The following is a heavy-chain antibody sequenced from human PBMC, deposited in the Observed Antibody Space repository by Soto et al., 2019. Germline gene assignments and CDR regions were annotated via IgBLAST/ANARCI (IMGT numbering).Heavy chain of an antibody. CDR2: TSYDGSSE. Sequence: PGGSLRLSCVASGFSFSGFAMQWVRQAPGKGLEWVAVTSYDGSSEKYADSVKGRFTISRDNSKNTMYLQMNSLRAEDTAVYYCVRDPSSVTTRRLDYWGQGTLVTVS. CDR3: VRDPSSVTTRRLDY. V-gene: IGHV3-30-3*01. CDR1: GFSFSGFA. D-gene: IGHD1-1*01. J-gene: IGHJ4*02.